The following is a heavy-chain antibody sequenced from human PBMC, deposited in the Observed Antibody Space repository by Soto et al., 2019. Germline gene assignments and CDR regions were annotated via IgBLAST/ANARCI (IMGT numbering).Heavy chain of an antibody. CDR3: AYAYDFLSGTNWFDP. V-gene: IGHV2-5*02. CDR2: IYWDDAK. J-gene: IGHJ5*02. CDR1: GFSLSTSGVG. D-gene: IGHD3-3*01. Sequence: QITLKESGPTLVKPTQTLTLTCTFSGFSLSTSGVGVVWIRQPPGKALEWLAFIYWDDAKRYSTSLRSRLTITKDTSKTQVVLTMTNMGPMDTGTYYCAYAYDFLSGTNWFDPWGQGTLVTVSS.